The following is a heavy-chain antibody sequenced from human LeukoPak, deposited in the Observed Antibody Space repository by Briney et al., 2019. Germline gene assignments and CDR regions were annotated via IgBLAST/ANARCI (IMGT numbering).Heavy chain of an antibody. CDR3: AKDPRRSFDWLNRDY. V-gene: IGHV3-23*01. D-gene: IGHD3-9*01. Sequence: PGGTLRLSCAASGFTFSSYGMSWVRQAPGKGLEWGSAMSGSGGSTYYADSVKGRFTISRDNSKNTLYLQMNSLSAEDTAVYYCAKDPRRSFDWLNRDYWGQGTLVTVSS. J-gene: IGHJ4*02. CDR1: GFTFSSYG. CDR2: MSGSGGST.